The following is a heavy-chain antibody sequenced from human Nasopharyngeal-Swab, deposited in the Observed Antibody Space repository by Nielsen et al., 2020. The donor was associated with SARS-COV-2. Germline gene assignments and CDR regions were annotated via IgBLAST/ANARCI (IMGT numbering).Heavy chain of an antibody. CDR3: ARDGEAVAWDFDY. CDR2: ITPSGGAT. Sequence: ASVKVSCKASGFTFSHYFMHWVRQAPGQGLEWMGVITPSGGATNYARKFQGRVTMTRDTSTSTVYMELSSLRSEDTAVYYCARDGEAVAWDFDYWGQGTLVTVSS. D-gene: IGHD6-19*01. J-gene: IGHJ4*02. V-gene: IGHV1-46*01. CDR1: GFTFSHYF.